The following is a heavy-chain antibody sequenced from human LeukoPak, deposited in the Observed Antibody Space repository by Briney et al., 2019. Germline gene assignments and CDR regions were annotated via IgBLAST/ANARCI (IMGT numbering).Heavy chain of an antibody. CDR2: IYHQAGT. J-gene: IGHJ6*02. V-gene: IGHV4-59*01. Sequence: PSETLSLTCTVSGGSISSYYWSWIRQPPGKGLDWIGYIYHQAGTEYNPSLKSRVTISVDTSKNQFSLKLSSVTAADTAVYYCATSLVVAAPPYYGMDVWGQGTTVTVSS. CDR1: GGSISSYY. CDR3: ATSLVVAAPPYYGMDV. D-gene: IGHD2-15*01.